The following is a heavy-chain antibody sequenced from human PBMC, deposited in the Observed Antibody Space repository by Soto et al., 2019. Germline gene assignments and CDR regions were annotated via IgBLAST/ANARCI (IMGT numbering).Heavy chain of an antibody. V-gene: IGHV1-2*04. CDR2: INPKSGGT. CDR3: ATYYMVPGTYYTLDY. D-gene: IGHD3-10*01. Sequence: ASGKVSCKASGYSITDYDIHWVRPAPGQGLEWLGRINPKSGGTSTAQKFQGCVTMTRDRSISTVYMELTRLRSDDTAVYFCATYYMVPGTYYTLDYSCQAPLVT. J-gene: IGHJ4*02. CDR1: GYSITDYD.